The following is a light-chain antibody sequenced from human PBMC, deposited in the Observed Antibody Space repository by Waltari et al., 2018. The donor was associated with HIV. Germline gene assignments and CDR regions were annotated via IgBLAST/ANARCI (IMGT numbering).Light chain of an antibody. V-gene: IGLV2-8*01. CDR3: SSYGGSANLL. CDR2: EVS. Sequence: QSALTQPPSASGSPGQSVTISCTGTSSDIGGYTYVSWYQQYPGKAPKLMIYEVSTLPSWFPDRFSGSKSANTASLTVSGLHAEDEADSYCSSYGGSANLLFGGGTKLTVL. J-gene: IGLJ2*01. CDR1: SSDIGGYTY.